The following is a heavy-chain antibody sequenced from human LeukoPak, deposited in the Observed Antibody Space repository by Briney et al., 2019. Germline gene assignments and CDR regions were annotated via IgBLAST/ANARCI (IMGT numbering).Heavy chain of an antibody. D-gene: IGHD1-14*01. Sequence: SGPTLVKPTQTLTLTCTFSGFSLRTSGVGVGWIRQPPGKALEWLALIYWDLDKRYSPSLRSRLTITKDTSKNQVVLTLTNMDPVDTATYYCAHRGGTTAFDYWGQGTLSQSPQ. CDR2: IYWDLDK. J-gene: IGHJ4*02. V-gene: IGHV2-5*02. CDR1: GFSLRTSGVG. CDR3: AHRGGTTAFDY.